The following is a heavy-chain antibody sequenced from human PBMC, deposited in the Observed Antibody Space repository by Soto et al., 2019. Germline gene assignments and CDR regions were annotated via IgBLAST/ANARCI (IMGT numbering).Heavy chain of an antibody. Sequence: LRLSCEASGFTFSGFDMHWVRQPTGKGLEWVSTIGTAGDTYYAVSVKGRFTISRDNAKNSLSLQMNSLRAGDAAVYFCARGQEVGAHFFDSWGQGTQVTVSS. CDR3: ARGQEVGAHFFDS. D-gene: IGHD2-15*01. V-gene: IGHV3-13*01. J-gene: IGHJ4*02. CDR1: GFTFSGFD. CDR2: IGTAGDT.